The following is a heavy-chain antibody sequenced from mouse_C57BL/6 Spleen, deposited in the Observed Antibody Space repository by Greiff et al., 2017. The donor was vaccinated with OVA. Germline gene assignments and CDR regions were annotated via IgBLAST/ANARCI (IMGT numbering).Heavy chain of an antibody. CDR3: ARNFPYYYGSSDGWYFDV. J-gene: IGHJ1*03. CDR1: GYAFTNYL. D-gene: IGHD1-1*01. Sequence: QVQLKESGAELVRPGTSVKVSCKASGYAFTNYLIEWVKQRPGQGLEWIGVINPGSGGTNYNEKFKGKATLTADKSSSTAYMQLSSLTSEDSAVYFCARNFPYYYGSSDGWYFDVWGTGTTVTVSS. CDR2: INPGSGGT. V-gene: IGHV1-54*01.